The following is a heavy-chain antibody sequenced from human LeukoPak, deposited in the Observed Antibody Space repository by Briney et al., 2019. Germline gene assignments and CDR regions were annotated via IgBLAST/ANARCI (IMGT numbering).Heavy chain of an antibody. D-gene: IGHD5-24*01. J-gene: IGHJ3*02. CDR2: MYYSGST. V-gene: IGHV4-39*01. Sequence: SETLSLTCTVSGGSFRSSSYYWGWIRQPPGKGLEWIGSMYYSGSTYYNASLRSRVTISIDTSKNQFSLKLSSVTATDTAVYYCARHFDRDGYRSNAFAIWGQGTMVTVSS. CDR3: ARHFDRDGYRSNAFAI. CDR1: GGSFRSSSYY.